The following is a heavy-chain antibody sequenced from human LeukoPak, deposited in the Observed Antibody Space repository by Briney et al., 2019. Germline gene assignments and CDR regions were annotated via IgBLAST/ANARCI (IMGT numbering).Heavy chain of an antibody. J-gene: IGHJ5*02. D-gene: IGHD3-16*01. CDR2: INHSGST. CDR1: GGSFSGYY. V-gene: IGHV4-34*01. Sequence: PSETLSLTCAVYGGSFSGYYWSWIRQPPGKGLEWIGEINHSGSTNYNPSLKSRVTISVDTSKNQLSLKLSSVTAADTAVYYCARGRGIMITFGGVRKFFDPWGQGTLVTVSS. CDR3: ARGRGIMITFGGVRKFFDP.